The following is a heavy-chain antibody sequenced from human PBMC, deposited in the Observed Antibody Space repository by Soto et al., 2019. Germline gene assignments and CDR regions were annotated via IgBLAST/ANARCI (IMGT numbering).Heavy chain of an antibody. CDR1: GGTFSSYA. CDR2: LIPIFGTA. Sequence: QVQLVQSGAEVKKPGSSVKVSCKASGGTFSSYAISWVRQAPGHGLEWMGGLIPIFGTANYAQKFQGRVTITADESTSTAYMELSSLRSEDTAVYYCARGPVRYCGGDCYHAEYFQHWGQGTLVTVSS. CDR3: ARGPVRYCGGDCYHAEYFQH. V-gene: IGHV1-69*01. D-gene: IGHD2-21*02. J-gene: IGHJ1*01.